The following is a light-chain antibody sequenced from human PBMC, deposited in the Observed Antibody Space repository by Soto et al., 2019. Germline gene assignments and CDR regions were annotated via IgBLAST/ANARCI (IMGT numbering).Light chain of an antibody. V-gene: IGKV3-20*01. CDR2: GAY. J-gene: IGKJ1*01. CDR1: QSLTSTF. Sequence: VLTQSPGTLSLSPGEGATLSCRASQSLTSTFLSWYQQKPGQAPRFLIYGAYNRAPGVPDRFSGSGSGTDFTLTISRLEPEDFAVYFCQQYGPSPWTFGQGTKVELK. CDR3: QQYGPSPWT.